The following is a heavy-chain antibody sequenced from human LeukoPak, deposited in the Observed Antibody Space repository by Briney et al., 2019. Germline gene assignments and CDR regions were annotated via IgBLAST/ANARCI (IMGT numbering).Heavy chain of an antibody. V-gene: IGHV3-33*01. CDR2: IWNDGSIK. J-gene: IGHJ3*01. CDR1: GFTFSTYG. CDR3: ARAVGPFDF. Sequence: GGSLRLSCASSGFTFSTYGMHWVRQAPGRGLEWVAVIWNDGSIKYYGGSVKGRFTISRDNSKNTLYLQMNSVRAEDTAVYYCARAVGPFDFWGPGTKVIVSS.